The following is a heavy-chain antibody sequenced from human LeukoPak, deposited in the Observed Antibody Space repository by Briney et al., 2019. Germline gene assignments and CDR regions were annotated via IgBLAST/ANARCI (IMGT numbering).Heavy chain of an antibody. CDR3: AREDYYGSGSLDY. Sequence: GGSLRLSCAASGFTFSSYAMHWVRQAPGKGLEWVAVISYDGNNKYFADSVKGRFTVSRDNSKNTLYLQMNSLRAEDTAVYYCAREDYYGSGSLDYWGQGTLVTVSS. V-gene: IGHV3-30-3*01. CDR1: GFTFSSYA. D-gene: IGHD3-10*01. CDR2: ISYDGNNK. J-gene: IGHJ4*02.